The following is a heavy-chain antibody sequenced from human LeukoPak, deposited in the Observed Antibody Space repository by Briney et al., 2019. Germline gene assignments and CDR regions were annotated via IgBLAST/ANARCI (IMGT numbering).Heavy chain of an antibody. V-gene: IGHV3-21*01. J-gene: IGHJ4*02. CDR3: VPYYYDSSGLPGGY. CDR1: GFTFSSYS. D-gene: IGHD3-22*01. Sequence: GSLRLSCVASGFTFSSYSMNWVRQAPGKGLEWVSSISSRSSYIYHADSVKGRFTISRDNAKNSLYLQMNSLRAEDTAVYYCVPYYYDSSGLPGGYWGQGTLVTVSS. CDR2: ISSRSSYI.